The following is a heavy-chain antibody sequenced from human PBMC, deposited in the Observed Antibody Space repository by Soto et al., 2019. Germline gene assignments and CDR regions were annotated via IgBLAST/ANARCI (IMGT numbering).Heavy chain of an antibody. J-gene: IGHJ4*02. CDR1: GYSFPSYW. CDR2: IYPGDSDT. CDR3: ARLAHDSSGALYCFDY. V-gene: IGHV5-51*01. Sequence: PGESLKISCKGSGYSFPSYWIGWVRQMPGKGLEWMGIIYPGDSDTRYSPSFQGQVTISADKSISTAYLQWSSLKASDTAMYYCARLAHDSSGALYCFDYWGQRTLVTVSS. D-gene: IGHD3-22*01.